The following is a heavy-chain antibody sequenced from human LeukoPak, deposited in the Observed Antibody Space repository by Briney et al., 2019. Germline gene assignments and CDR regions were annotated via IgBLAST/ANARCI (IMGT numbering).Heavy chain of an antibody. CDR3: AREGAENLEWLLDYYGMDV. CDR1: GYTFTSYG. J-gene: IGHJ6*02. Sequence: VASVKVSCKASGYTFTSYGISWVRQAPGQGLEWMGWISAYNGNTNYAQKLQGRVTMTTDTSTSTAYMELRSLRSDDTAVYYCAREGAENLEWLLDYYGMDVWGQGTTVTVSS. D-gene: IGHD3-3*01. V-gene: IGHV1-18*01. CDR2: ISAYNGNT.